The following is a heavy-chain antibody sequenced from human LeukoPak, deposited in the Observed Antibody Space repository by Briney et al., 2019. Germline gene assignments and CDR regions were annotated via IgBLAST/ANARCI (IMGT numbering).Heavy chain of an antibody. J-gene: IGHJ4*02. CDR2: MLYDGRNE. CDR3: ARNPASGSYQEYFDY. V-gene: IGHV3-33*01. D-gene: IGHD1-26*01. Sequence: GGSLRLSCAASGFSFSSYAMHWVRQAPGKGLEWVAVMLYDGRNEYYADSVKGRFTISRDNSKSTLYLQMNSLRAEDTAVYYCARNPASGSYQEYFDYWGQGTLVTVSS. CDR1: GFSFSSYA.